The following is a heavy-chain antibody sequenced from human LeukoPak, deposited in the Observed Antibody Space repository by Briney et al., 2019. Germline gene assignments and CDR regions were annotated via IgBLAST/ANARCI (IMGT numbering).Heavy chain of an antibody. CDR1: GYIFTGYY. CDR2: INPNSGAT. CDR3: AKEGLERWELSGYY. Sequence: ASVKVSCKASGYIFTGYYMHWVRQAPGQGLEWMGCINPNSGATNYAQKFQGRVTMTRDMSISTVYMEVSSLRSDDTAVYYCAKEGLERWELSGYYWGQGTLVTVSS. D-gene: IGHD1-26*01. J-gene: IGHJ4*02. V-gene: IGHV1-2*02.